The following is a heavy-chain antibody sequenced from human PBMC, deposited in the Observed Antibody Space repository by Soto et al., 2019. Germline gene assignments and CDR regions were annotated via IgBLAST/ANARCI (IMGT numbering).Heavy chain of an antibody. CDR3: ARVRAGGYWDYEFAN. Sequence: QVQLLQSGAEVKKPGASVMVSCKASGYNFTNFVISWVRQSPGQGLEWMGWISTRSGNTDYAQNVQRRLTITTDRPTPTVYMELRALRSGDTAMYYCARVRAGGYWDYEFANWGQGTLVTVSS. D-gene: IGHD1-7*01. CDR1: GYNFTNFV. J-gene: IGHJ4*02. V-gene: IGHV1-18*01. CDR2: ISTRSGNT.